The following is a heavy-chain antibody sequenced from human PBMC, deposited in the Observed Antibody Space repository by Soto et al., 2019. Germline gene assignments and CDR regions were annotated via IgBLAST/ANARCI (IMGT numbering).Heavy chain of an antibody. J-gene: IGHJ3*02. Sequence: SETLSLTCTVSGGSISSYYWSWIRQPPGKGLEWIGYIYYSGSTNYNPSLKSRVTISVDTSKNQFSLKLSSVTAADTAVYYCARGSLWFGESPSAFDIWGQGTMVTVSS. CDR1: GGSISSYY. CDR3: ARGSLWFGESPSAFDI. CDR2: IYYSGST. D-gene: IGHD3-10*01. V-gene: IGHV4-59*01.